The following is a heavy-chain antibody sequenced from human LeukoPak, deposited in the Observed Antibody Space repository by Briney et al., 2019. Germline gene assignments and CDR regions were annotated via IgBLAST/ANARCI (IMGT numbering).Heavy chain of an antibody. Sequence: ASVKVSCKASGYTFTSYGISWVRQAPGRGLEWMGWISAYNGNTNYAQKLQGRVTMTTDTSTSTAYMELRSLRSDDTAVCYCARAGYCSSTSCYHQPNNWFDPWGQGTLVTVSS. V-gene: IGHV1-18*01. CDR2: ISAYNGNT. CDR3: ARAGYCSSTSCYHQPNNWFDP. D-gene: IGHD2-2*01. CDR1: GYTFTSYG. J-gene: IGHJ5*02.